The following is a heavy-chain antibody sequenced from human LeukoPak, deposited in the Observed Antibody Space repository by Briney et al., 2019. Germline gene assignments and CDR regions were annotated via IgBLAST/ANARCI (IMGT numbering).Heavy chain of an antibody. J-gene: IGHJ4*02. Sequence: PGGSLRLSCAASGFTFSDSWMSWVRQAPGKGLEWVSAISGSGGSTYYADSVKGRFTISRDNSKNTLYLQMNSLRAEDTAVYYCAKDSDYYGSGPFDYWGQGTLVTVSS. CDR1: GFTFSDSW. CDR3: AKDSDYYGSGPFDY. CDR2: ISGSGGST. D-gene: IGHD3-10*01. V-gene: IGHV3-23*01.